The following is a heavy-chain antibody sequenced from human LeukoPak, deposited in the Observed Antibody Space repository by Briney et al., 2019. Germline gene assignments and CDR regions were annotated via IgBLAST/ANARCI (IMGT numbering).Heavy chain of an antibody. CDR3: ARDCSSTSCYYYYYMDV. J-gene: IGHJ6*03. CDR1: GYTFTSYG. V-gene: IGHV1-18*01. D-gene: IGHD2-2*01. CDR2: VSAYNGNT. Sequence: ASVKVSCKASGYTFTSYGISWVRQAPGQGLEWMGWVSAYNGNTNYAQKLQGRVTTTTDTSTSTAYMELRSLRSDDTAVYYCARDCSSTSCYYYYYMDVWGKGTTVTVSS.